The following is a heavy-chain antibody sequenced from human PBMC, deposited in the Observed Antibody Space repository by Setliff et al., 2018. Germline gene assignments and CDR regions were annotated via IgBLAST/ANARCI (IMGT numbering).Heavy chain of an antibody. V-gene: IGHV5-51*01. D-gene: IGHD4-17*01. CDR1: GYSFTSYW. CDR2: IYPGDSDT. CDR3: ARSDYGDYFAWDSYGMDV. Sequence: GESLKISCKGSGYSFTSYWIAWVRQMPGKGLEWMGIIYPGDSDTRYSPSFQGQVTISADRSTRTAYLQWSSLKASDTAFYYCARSDYGDYFAWDSYGMDVWDQGTTVTVSS. J-gene: IGHJ6*02.